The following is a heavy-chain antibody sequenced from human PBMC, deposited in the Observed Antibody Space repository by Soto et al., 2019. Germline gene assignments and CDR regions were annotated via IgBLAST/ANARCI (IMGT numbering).Heavy chain of an antibody. D-gene: IGHD5-18*01. Sequence: EVQLVESGGGLVQPGGSLRLSCAASGFTFRTYWLSWVRQVPGKGLEWVANINLDGSEKNYVDSVKGRFTISRDNARNSLYVQMSSVRAEDTAVYYCARDGSTSGYSYDYHGMDVWGQGTTVTVSS. CDR2: INLDGSEK. J-gene: IGHJ6*02. CDR1: GFTFRTYW. V-gene: IGHV3-7*05. CDR3: ARDGSTSGYSYDYHGMDV.